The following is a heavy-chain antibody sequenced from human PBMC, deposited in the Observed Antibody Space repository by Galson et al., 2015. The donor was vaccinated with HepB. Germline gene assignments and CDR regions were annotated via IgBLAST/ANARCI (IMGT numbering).Heavy chain of an antibody. CDR3: ARVDSSGWDFDY. D-gene: IGHD6-19*01. V-gene: IGHV3-21*01. J-gene: IGHJ4*02. CDR1: GFTFSSYS. CDR2: ISSSSSYI. Sequence: SLRLSCAASGFTFSSYSMNWVRQAPGEGLEWVSSISSSSSYIYYADSVKGRFTISRDNAKNSLYLQMNSLRAEDTAVYYCARVDSSGWDFDYWGQGTLVTVSS.